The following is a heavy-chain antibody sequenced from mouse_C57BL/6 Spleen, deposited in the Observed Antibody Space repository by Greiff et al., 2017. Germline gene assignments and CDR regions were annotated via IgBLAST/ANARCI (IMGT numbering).Heavy chain of an antibody. CDR3: TRRRGDYYGSSAYFDY. CDR2: IDPETGGT. J-gene: IGHJ2*01. CDR1: GYTFTDYE. V-gene: IGHV1-15*01. D-gene: IGHD1-1*01. Sequence: VQLVESGAELVRPGASVTLSCKASGYTFTDYEMHWVKQTPVHGLEWIGAIDPETGGTAYNQKFKGKAILTADKSSSTAYMELRSLTSEDSAVYYCTRRRGDYYGSSAYFDYWGQGTTLTVSS.